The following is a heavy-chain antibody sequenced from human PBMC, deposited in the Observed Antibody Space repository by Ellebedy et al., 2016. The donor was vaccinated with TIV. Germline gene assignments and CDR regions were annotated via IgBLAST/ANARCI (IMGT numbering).Heavy chain of an antibody. CDR1: GDSVSNTGAS. Sequence: SETLSLTXAISGDSVSNTGASWNWIRQSPSRGLEWLGRTYYRSKWYNDYAVSVRSRITINPDTSKNQFSLQLNSVTPDDTAVYYCTRGGYGDNVGKFEYWGQGTLVTVSS. CDR3: TRGGYGDNVGKFEY. CDR2: TYYRSKWYN. J-gene: IGHJ4*02. V-gene: IGHV6-1*01. D-gene: IGHD4-17*01.